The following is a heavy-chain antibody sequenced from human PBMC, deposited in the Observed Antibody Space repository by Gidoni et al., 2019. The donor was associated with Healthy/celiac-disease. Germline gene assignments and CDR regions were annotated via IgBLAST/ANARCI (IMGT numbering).Heavy chain of an antibody. D-gene: IGHD6-13*01. V-gene: IGHV4-34*01. CDR3: ARGRYSSSWYGSASFDY. CDR2: INHSGST. Sequence: QVQLQQWGAGLLKPSETLSLTCAVHDGSFSGYYCGWIRQPPGKGLEWIGEINHSGSTNSNPSLKSRVTISVDTSKNQFSLKLSSVTAADTAVYYCARGRYSSSWYGSASFDYWGQGTLVTVSS. J-gene: IGHJ4*02. CDR1: DGSFSGYY.